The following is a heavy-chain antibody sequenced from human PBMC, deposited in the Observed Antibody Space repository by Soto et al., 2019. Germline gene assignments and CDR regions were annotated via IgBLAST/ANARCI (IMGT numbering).Heavy chain of an antibody. CDR2: IFHGGNT. D-gene: IGHD2-15*01. CDR1: GFFISSGNY. J-gene: IGHJ3*01. V-gene: IGHV4-38-2*01. CDR3: ARARWYDAFDV. Sequence: LSLTCAVSGFFISSGNYWGWIRKPPGKGLEWIGSIFHGGNTYYNPSLKSRVTISADMSKNQFSLKLNSVTAADTAVYYCARARWYDAFDVWGQGTVVTVSS.